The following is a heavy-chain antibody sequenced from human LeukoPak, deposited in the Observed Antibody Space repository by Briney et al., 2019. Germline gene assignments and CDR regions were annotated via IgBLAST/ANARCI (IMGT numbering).Heavy chain of an antibody. CDR1: GFPLRRYA. V-gene: IGHV3-21*01. Sequence: PGGSLRLSCAASGFPLRRYAMSWVRQAPGKGLEWVSSISSSSSYIYYADSVKGRFTISRDNAKNSLYLQMNSLRAEDTAVYYCARATCSGGSCSYFDYWGQGTLVTVSS. J-gene: IGHJ4*02. D-gene: IGHD2-15*01. CDR2: ISSSSSYI. CDR3: ARATCSGGSCSYFDY.